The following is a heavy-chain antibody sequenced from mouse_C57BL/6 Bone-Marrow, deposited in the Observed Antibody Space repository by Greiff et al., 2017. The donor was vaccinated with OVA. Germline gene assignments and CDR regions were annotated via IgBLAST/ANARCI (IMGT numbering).Heavy chain of an antibody. Sequence: QVQLQQSGAELAKPGASVKLSCKASGYTFTSYWMHWVKQRPGQGLEWIGYINPSSGYTKYNQKFKDKATLTADKSSSTAYMQRSSLTYEDSAVYDCARNYYGSPWFAYWGQGTLVTVSA. CDR3: ARNYYGSPWFAY. J-gene: IGHJ3*01. CDR2: INPSSGYT. V-gene: IGHV1-7*01. CDR1: GYTFTSYW. D-gene: IGHD1-1*01.